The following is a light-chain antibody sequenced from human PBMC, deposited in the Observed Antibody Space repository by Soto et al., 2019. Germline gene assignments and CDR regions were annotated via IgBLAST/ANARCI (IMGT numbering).Light chain of an antibody. Sequence: SVLTQSPGTLSLSPGEGATLSCRTSQSISSTYLAWYQQRPGQAPRLLIYAASSRATGIPDRFSGSGSGTEFTLTISILEPEDFAVYYCQHYFGSLYTFGQGNKLEIK. CDR3: QHYFGSLYT. CDR2: AAS. V-gene: IGKV3-20*01. J-gene: IGKJ2*01. CDR1: QSISSTY.